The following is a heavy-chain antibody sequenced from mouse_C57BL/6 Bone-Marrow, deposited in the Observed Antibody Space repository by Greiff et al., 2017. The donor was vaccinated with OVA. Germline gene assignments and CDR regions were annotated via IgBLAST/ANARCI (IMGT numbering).Heavy chain of an antibody. CDR3: ARSGGSGYDWYFDV. D-gene: IGHD1-1*01. J-gene: IGHJ1*03. Sequence: ECGPELVKPGASVKIPCKASGYTFTDYNMDWVKQSHGKSLEWIGDINPNNGGTIYNQKFKGKATLTVDKSSSTAYMELRSLTSEDTAVYYCARSGGSGYDWYFDVWGTGTTVTVSS. V-gene: IGHV1-18*01. CDR1: GYTFTDYN. CDR2: INPNNGGT.